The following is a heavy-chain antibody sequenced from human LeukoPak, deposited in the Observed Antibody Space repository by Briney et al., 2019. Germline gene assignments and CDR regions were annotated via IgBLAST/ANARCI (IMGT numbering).Heavy chain of an antibody. CDR3: AKDHSSSWYYSDY. Sequence: GGSLRLSCAGSGFTFSSYWIHWVRQAPGKGLVWLSRIKKDGTSTSYADSVQGRFTISRDNAKNTVYVQMSSLRAEDTAVYYCAKDHSSSWYYSDYWGQGTLVTVSS. D-gene: IGHD6-13*01. CDR1: GFTFSSYW. V-gene: IGHV3-74*01. J-gene: IGHJ4*02. CDR2: IKKDGTST.